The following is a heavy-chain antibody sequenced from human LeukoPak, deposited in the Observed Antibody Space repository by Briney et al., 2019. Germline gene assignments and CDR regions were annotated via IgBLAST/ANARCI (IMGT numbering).Heavy chain of an antibody. Sequence: PSETLSLTCSVSGGSINSGYWSWIRQPPGKGLEWIGLLYPSGSTNYNPSLKSRVTMSVDTSKNLFALKLSSVTAADTAVYYCARQGVATAIDYWGQGTLVTVSS. CDR3: ARQGVATAIDY. CDR1: GGSINSGY. CDR2: LYPSGST. J-gene: IGHJ4*02. D-gene: IGHD2-21*02. V-gene: IGHV4-4*07.